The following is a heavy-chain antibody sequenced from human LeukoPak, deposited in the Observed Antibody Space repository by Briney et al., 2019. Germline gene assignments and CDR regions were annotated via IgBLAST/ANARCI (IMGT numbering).Heavy chain of an antibody. J-gene: IGHJ4*02. D-gene: IGHD6-13*01. CDR3: AREGLRPLAGTIDY. CDR1: GFTFSSYA. Sequence: PGGSLRLSCAASGFTFSSYAMSWVRQAPGKGLESVSSISSSSSYIYYADSVKGRFTISRDNAKNSLYLQMNSLRAEDTAVYYCAREGLRPLAGTIDYWGQGTLVTVSS. V-gene: IGHV3-21*01. CDR2: ISSSSSYI.